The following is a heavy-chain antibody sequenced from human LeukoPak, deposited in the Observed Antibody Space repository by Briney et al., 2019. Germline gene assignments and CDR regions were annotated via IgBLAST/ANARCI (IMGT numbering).Heavy chain of an antibody. CDR2: ISAYNGNT. CDR1: GYTFTSYG. Sequence: ASVKVSCKASGYTFTSYGIIWVRQAPGQGLEWMGWISAYNGNTNYAQKLQGRVTMTTDTSTSTAYMELRSLRSDDTAGYYCARDRLTYCSSPSCYTGWFDPWGQGTLVTVSS. V-gene: IGHV1-18*01. D-gene: IGHD2-2*02. J-gene: IGHJ5*02. CDR3: ARDRLTYCSSPSCYTGWFDP.